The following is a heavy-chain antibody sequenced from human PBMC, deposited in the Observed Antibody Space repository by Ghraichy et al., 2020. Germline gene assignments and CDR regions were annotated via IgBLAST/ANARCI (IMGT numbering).Heavy chain of an antibody. Sequence: SETLSLTCTVSGGSISSSSYYWGWIRQPPGKGLEWIGSIYYSGSTYYNPSLKSRVTISVDTSKNQFSLKLSSVTAADTAVYYCASTSRGYSYGYVGYWGQGTLVTVSS. CDR2: IYYSGST. V-gene: IGHV4-39*01. CDR3: ASTSRGYSYGYVGY. CDR1: GGSISSSSYY. D-gene: IGHD5-18*01. J-gene: IGHJ4*02.